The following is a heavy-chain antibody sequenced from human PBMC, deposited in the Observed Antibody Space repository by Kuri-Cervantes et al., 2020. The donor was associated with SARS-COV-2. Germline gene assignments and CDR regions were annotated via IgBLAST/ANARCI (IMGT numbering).Heavy chain of an antibody. Sequence: GSLRLSCAVYGGSFSGYYWSWIRQSPGKGLEWMGEINHGGGTNYNPSLMSRVPISVDTSKNQFSLKLRSVTAADTAVYYCARGVRFLDPKYYYFYYYMDVWGKGTTVTVSS. D-gene: IGHD3-3*01. CDR3: ARGVRFLDPKYYYFYYYMDV. CDR2: INHGGGT. J-gene: IGHJ6*03. V-gene: IGHV4-34*01. CDR1: GGSFSGYY.